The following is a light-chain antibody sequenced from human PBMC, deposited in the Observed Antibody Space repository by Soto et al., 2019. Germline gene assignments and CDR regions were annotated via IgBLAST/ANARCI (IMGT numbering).Light chain of an antibody. J-gene: IGKJ1*01. CDR2: DAS. V-gene: IGKV3-15*01. Sequence: EIVMTQSPATLSVSPGERATLSCRASQSVSSNLAWFQQKPGQAPRMVIYDASTRAAGISARFGGSGSGTEFTLTISSLQSEDFAVYYCQQYHNWPRTFGQGTKVDIK. CDR3: QQYHNWPRT. CDR1: QSVSSN.